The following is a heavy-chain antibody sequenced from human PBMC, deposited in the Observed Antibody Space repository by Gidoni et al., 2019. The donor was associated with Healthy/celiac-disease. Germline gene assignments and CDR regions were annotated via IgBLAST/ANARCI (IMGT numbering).Heavy chain of an antibody. CDR3: ARVGSSSYSDAFDI. V-gene: IGHV4-59*01. CDR2: IYYSGST. CDR1: GGSISSYY. Sequence: QVQLQESGPGLVKPSETLSLTCTVSGGSISSYYWSWIRQPPGKGLEWIGYIYYSGSTNYNPSLKSRVTISVDTSKNQFSLKLSSVTAADTAVYYCARVGSSSYSDAFDIWGQGTMVTVSS. D-gene: IGHD6-13*01. J-gene: IGHJ3*02.